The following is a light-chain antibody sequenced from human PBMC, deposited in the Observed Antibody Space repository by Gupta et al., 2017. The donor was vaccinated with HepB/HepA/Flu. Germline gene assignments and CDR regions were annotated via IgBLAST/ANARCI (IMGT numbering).Light chain of an antibody. CDR3: SSYTSSSPVV. J-gene: IGLJ3*02. CDR1: SSDIGGYKY. V-gene: IGLV2-14*01. CDR2: DVS. Sequence: QSALTQPASESVSPGQSITISCTGTSSDIGGYKYVSWYQQHPGKAPKLMNYDVSYRPSGVSNRFAGSKSGNAASLTISGLEAEDEDDYYCSSYTSSSPVVFGGGTKLTVL.